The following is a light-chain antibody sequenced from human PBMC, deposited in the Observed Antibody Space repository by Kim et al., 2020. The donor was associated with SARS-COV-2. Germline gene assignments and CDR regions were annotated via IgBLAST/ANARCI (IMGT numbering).Light chain of an antibody. CDR3: QRYNSAPWT. J-gene: IGKJ1*01. Sequence: AFVGDRGTITCRSSQGISNVLAWDQQKPGKVPQLLVYDASVLQSGVPSRFRGSGSGTDFTLTISGLQPEDIATYYCQRYNSAPWTFGQGTKVDIK. V-gene: IGKV1-27*01. CDR1: QGISNV. CDR2: DAS.